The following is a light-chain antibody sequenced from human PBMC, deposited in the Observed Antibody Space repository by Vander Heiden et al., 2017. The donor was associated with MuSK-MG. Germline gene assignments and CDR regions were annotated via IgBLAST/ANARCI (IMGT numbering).Light chain of an antibody. CDR3: SSYSSSSTLVV. Sequence: QSALTQPPSVSGSPGQSVTISCTGTSSDVGSSNRVSWYQQPPGTAPKLLIYEVSNRPSGVPDRLSGSKSGNTASLTISGLQAEDEADYYCSSYSSSSTLVVFGGGTKLTVL. J-gene: IGLJ2*01. CDR2: EVS. CDR1: SSDVGSSNR. V-gene: IGLV2-18*02.